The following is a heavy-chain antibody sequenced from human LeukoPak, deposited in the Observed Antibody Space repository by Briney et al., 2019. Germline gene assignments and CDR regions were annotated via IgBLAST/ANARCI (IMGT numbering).Heavy chain of an antibody. Sequence: SVKVPCKASGYTFTGDYMHWVRQAPGQGLEWMGGIIPIFGTANYAQKFQGRVTITADESTSTAYMELSSLRSEDTAVYYCARGYCSGGSCYSSEIWGQGTLVTVSS. J-gene: IGHJ4*02. CDR2: IIPIFGTA. V-gene: IGHV1-69*13. CDR1: GYTFTGDY. D-gene: IGHD2-15*01. CDR3: ARGYCSGGSCYSSEI.